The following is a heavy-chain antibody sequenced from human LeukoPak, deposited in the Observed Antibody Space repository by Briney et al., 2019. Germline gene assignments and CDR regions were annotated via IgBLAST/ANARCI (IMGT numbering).Heavy chain of an antibody. CDR1: GGSISSYY. CDR3: TRGRAYYDSTGYYY. J-gene: IGHJ4*02. V-gene: IGHV4-4*07. D-gene: IGHD3-22*01. CDR2: IYTSGST. Sequence: SETLSLTCTVYGGSISSYYWSWIRQPAGKGLEWIGRIYTSGSTNYNPSLKGRVTMSVDTSKNQFSLKLSSVTAADTAVYYCTRGRAYYDSTGYYYWGRGILVTVSS.